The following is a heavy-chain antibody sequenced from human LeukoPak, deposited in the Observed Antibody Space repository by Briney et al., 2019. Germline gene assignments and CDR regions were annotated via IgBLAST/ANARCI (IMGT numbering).Heavy chain of an antibody. CDR3: ARDDGWFDP. Sequence: GGSLRLSCAASGFTFSSYEMNWVRQAPGKGLEWVSYISSSGTTRYYAESVKGRFTISRDNAKNSLYLQMNSLRAEDTAVYYCARDDGWFDPWGQGTLVTVSS. J-gene: IGHJ5*02. CDR1: GFTFSSYE. CDR2: ISSSGTTR. V-gene: IGHV3-48*03.